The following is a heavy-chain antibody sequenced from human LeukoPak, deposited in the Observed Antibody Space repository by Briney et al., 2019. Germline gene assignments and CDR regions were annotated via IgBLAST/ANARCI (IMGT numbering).Heavy chain of an antibody. CDR1: GFTVSSKY. CDR2: IYTGETT. V-gene: IGHV3-66*01. CDR3: VRGSNGWSGMDV. Sequence: GGSLRLSCAASGFTVSSKYMSWVRQAPGKGLEWVSVIYTGETTYYADSVKGRFTISRDNSKNTLYLQMDGLRVEDTAVYYCVRGSNGWSGMDVWGQGTTVTVSS. J-gene: IGHJ6*02. D-gene: IGHD6-19*01.